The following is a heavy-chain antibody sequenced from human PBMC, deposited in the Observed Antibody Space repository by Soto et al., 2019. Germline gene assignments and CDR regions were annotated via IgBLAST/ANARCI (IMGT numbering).Heavy chain of an antibody. V-gene: IGHV4-31*03. Sequence: TVSGGSISSGGYYWSWIRQHPGKGLEWIGYIYYSGSTYYNPSLKSRVTISVDTSKNQFSLKLSSVTAADTAVYYCAREEYSSNDYYGMDVWGQGTTVTVSS. CDR1: GGSISSGGYY. CDR2: IYYSGST. D-gene: IGHD6-6*01. J-gene: IGHJ6*02. CDR3: AREEYSSNDYYGMDV.